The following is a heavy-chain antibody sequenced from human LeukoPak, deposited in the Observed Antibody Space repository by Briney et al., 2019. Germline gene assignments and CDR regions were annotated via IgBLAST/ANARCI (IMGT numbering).Heavy chain of an antibody. V-gene: IGHV4-4*07. CDR3: ASEGYGSGSYYSAAWFDP. CDR2: IYTSGST. D-gene: IGHD3-10*01. J-gene: IGHJ5*02. CDR1: GGSISSYY. Sequence: SETLSLTCTVSGGSISSYYWSWIRQPAGKGLEWIVRIYTSGSTNYNPSLKSRVTMSVDTSKNQFSLKLSSVTAADTAVYYCASEGYGSGSYYSAAWFDPWGQGTLVTVSS.